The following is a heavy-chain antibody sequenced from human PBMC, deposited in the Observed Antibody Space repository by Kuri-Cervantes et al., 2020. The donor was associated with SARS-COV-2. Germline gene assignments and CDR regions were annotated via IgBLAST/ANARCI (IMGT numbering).Heavy chain of an antibody. V-gene: IGHV4-59*08. J-gene: IGHJ3*02. D-gene: IGHD6-13*01. CDR2: IYYSGST. CDR3: ARDRAAAGLDAFDI. Sequence: ESLQISCTVSGGSISSYYWSWIRQPPGKGLEWIGYIYYSGSTNYNPSLKSRVTISVDTSKNQFSLKLSSVTAADTAVYYCARDRAAAGLDAFDIWGQGTMVTVSS. CDR1: GGSISSYY.